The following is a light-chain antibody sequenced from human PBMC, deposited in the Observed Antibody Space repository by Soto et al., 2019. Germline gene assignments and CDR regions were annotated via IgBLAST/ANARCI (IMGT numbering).Light chain of an antibody. J-gene: IGLJ2*01. CDR1: SSNIGSNT. CDR3: AAWDDSRKGV. V-gene: IGLV1-44*01. CDR2: SNN. Sequence: QSVLTQPPSASGTPGQRVTISCSGSSSNIGSNTVNWYQQLPGTAPKLLIYSNNQRPSGVPGRFPGSKSGTSASLAISGLQSEDEADYYCAAWDDSRKGVFGGGTKLTVL.